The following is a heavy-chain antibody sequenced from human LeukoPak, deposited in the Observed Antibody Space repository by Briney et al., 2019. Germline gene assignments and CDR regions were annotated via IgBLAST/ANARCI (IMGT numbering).Heavy chain of an antibody. CDR3: VFFKQKTAYDILTGYYTAFDY. D-gene: IGHD3-9*01. J-gene: IGHJ4*02. V-gene: IGHV5-51*01. Sequence: GDSLKISCKGSGYSFTSYWIGWVRQMPGKGLAWIGIIYPGDSDTRDSPSFQGQVTISADKSISTAYLQWSSLKASDTAMYYCVFFKQKTAYDILTGYYTAFDYWGQGTLVTVSS. CDR2: IYPGDSDT. CDR1: GYSFTSYW.